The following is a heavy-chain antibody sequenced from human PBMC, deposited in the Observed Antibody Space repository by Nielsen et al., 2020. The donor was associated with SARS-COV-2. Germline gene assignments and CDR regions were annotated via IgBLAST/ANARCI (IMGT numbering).Heavy chain of an antibody. V-gene: IGHV1-24*01. J-gene: IGHJ6*03. Sequence: ASVKVSCKVSGYTLTELSMHWVRQAPGKGLEWMGGFDPEDGETIYAQKFQGRVTITRDTSASTAYMELSSLRSEDTAVYYCAREGLDPWGDYYYYYYMDVWGKGTTVTVSS. CDR3: AREGLDPWGDYYYYYYMDV. CDR2: FDPEDGET. D-gene: IGHD3-16*01. CDR1: GYTLTELS.